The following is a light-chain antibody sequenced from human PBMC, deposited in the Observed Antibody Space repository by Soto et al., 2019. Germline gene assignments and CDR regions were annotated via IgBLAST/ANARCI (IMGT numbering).Light chain of an antibody. Sequence: DIQMTQSPSTLSASVGDRVTITCRASQNINNWLAWYQQRPGKAPKLLIYKASSLESGVPSRFSGSGSGTEFTLTISSLQPDDFATYYCQQYDSYSSTFGQGNKVDIK. V-gene: IGKV1-5*03. CDR1: QNINNW. J-gene: IGKJ1*01. CDR2: KAS. CDR3: QQYDSYSST.